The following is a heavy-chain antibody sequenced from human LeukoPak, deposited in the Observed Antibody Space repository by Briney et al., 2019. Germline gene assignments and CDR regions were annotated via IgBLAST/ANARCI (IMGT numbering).Heavy chain of an antibody. CDR1: GGSFSGYY. CDR3: ARGRRGSGSFNQRPFDY. CDR2: INHSGST. J-gene: IGHJ4*02. Sequence: PSETLSLTCAVYGGSFSGYYWSWIRQPPGKGLEWIGEINHSGSTNYNPSLKSRVTISVDTSKNQFSLKLSSVTAADTAVYYCARGRRGSGSFNQRPFDYWGQGTLVTVSS. D-gene: IGHD3-10*01. V-gene: IGHV4-34*01.